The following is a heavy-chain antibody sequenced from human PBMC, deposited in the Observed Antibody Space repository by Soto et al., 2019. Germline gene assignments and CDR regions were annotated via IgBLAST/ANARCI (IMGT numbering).Heavy chain of an antibody. CDR2: INHSGST. CDR1: GGSFSGYY. D-gene: IGHD3-10*01. Sequence: SETLSLTCAVYGGSFSGYYWSWIRQPPGKGLEWIGEINHSGSTNYNPSLRSRVTISVDTSKNQFSLKLSSVTAADTAVYYCARATLWFGEPHNYYYYGMDVWGQGTTVTVSS. V-gene: IGHV4-34*01. CDR3: ARATLWFGEPHNYYYYGMDV. J-gene: IGHJ6*02.